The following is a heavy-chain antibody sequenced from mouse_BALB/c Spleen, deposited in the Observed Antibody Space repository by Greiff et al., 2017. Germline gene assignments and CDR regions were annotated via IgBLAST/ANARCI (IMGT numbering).Heavy chain of an antibody. Sequence: EVKLMESGGGLVQPGGSLKLSCAASGFTFSSYGMSWVRQTPDKRLELVATINSNGGSTYYPDSVKGRFTISRDNAKNTLYLQMSSLKSEDTAMYYCARDPYGSSYGYFDVWGAGTTVTVSS. J-gene: IGHJ1*01. CDR3: ARDPYGSSYGYFDV. D-gene: IGHD1-1*01. V-gene: IGHV5-6-3*01. CDR1: GFTFSSYG. CDR2: INSNGGST.